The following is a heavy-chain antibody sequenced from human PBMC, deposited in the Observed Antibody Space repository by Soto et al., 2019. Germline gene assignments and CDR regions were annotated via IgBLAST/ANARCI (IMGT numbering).Heavy chain of an antibody. Sequence: QLQLQESGPGLVKPSETLSLTCTVSGGSISSSSYYWGWIRQPPGKGLEWIGSIYYSGSTYYNPSLKSRVTISVDTSKNQFSLKLSSVTAADTAVYYCARHGEDYDSSGYYYLIDYWGQGTLVTVSS. J-gene: IGHJ4*02. CDR2: IYYSGST. D-gene: IGHD3-22*01. V-gene: IGHV4-39*01. CDR1: GGSISSSSYY. CDR3: ARHGEDYDSSGYYYLIDY.